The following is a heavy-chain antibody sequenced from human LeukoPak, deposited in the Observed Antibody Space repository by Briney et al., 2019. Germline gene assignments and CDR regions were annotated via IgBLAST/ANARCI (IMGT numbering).Heavy chain of an antibody. CDR2: INSSGGNT. V-gene: IGHV1-46*01. Sequence: ASVKVSCKASGYTFTSCYMYWVRQAPGQGLEWMGIINSSGGNTSYAQNFQGRVTMTRDTSARIVYMELRSLRSEDTAVYYCARENTYGYSYGMDVWGQGTTVTVSS. J-gene: IGHJ6*02. CDR1: GYTFTSCY. CDR3: ARENTYGYSYGMDV. D-gene: IGHD3-22*01.